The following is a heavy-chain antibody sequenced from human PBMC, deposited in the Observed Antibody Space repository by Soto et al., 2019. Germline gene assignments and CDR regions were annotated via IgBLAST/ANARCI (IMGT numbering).Heavy chain of an antibody. V-gene: IGHV2-5*02. CDR2: IYWDDDK. D-gene: IGHD1-7*01. Sequence: QITLKESGPTLVKPTQTLTLTCTFSGFSLSTSGVGVGWIRHPPGKALEWLALIYWDDDKRYSPSLKNSLTITKDTSKNQVVLTMTNMDPVDTGTYYCTRFTGATGLDYWGQGTLVTVSS. CDR3: TRFTGATGLDY. J-gene: IGHJ4*02. CDR1: GFSLSTSGVG.